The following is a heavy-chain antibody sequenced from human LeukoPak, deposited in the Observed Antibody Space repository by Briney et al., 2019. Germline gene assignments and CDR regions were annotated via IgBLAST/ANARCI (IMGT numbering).Heavy chain of an antibody. J-gene: IGHJ4*02. CDR2: IYYSGST. CDR3: AREDDSSGYFDY. Sequence: SQTLSLTCTVSGGSISSGDYYWSWIRQPPGEGLEWIGYIYYSGSTYYNPSLKSRVTISVDTSKNQFSLKLSSVTAADTAVYYCAREDDSSGYFDYWGQGTLVTVSS. D-gene: IGHD3-22*01. V-gene: IGHV4-30-4*08. CDR1: GGSISSGDYY.